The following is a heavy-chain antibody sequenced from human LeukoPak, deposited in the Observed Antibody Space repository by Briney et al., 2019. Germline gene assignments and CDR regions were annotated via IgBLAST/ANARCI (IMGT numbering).Heavy chain of an antibody. CDR3: ARVGVAGFDY. CDR1: GFTIDDYW. CDR2: IKEDVSDK. V-gene: IGHV3-7*03. Sequence: PGGSLRLSCAASGFTIDDYWMSWVRQAPGKGLEWVANIKEDVSDKYYVDSVKGRFTISRDNAKNSLYFQMSRLRAEDTAVYYCARVGVAGFDYWGQGILVTVSS. D-gene: IGHD3-3*01. J-gene: IGHJ4*02.